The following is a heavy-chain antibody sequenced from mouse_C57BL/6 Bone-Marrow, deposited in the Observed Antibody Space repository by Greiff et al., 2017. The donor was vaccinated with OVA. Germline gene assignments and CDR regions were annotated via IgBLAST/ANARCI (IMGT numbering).Heavy chain of an antibody. D-gene: IGHD1-1*01. V-gene: IGHV5-6*01. CDR1: GFTFSSYG. Sequence: EVQLVEPGGDLVKPGGSLKLSCAASGFTFSSYGMSWVRQTPDKRLEWVATISSGGSYTYYPDSVKGRFTISRDNAKNTLYLQMSSLKSEDTAMYYCAREDYYALAKVYFDYWGQGTTLTVSS. J-gene: IGHJ2*01. CDR3: AREDYYALAKVYFDY. CDR2: ISSGGSYT.